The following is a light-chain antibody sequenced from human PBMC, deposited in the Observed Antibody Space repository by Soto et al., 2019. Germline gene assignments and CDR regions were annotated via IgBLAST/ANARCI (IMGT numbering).Light chain of an antibody. J-gene: IGKJ1*01. CDR1: QSLSSSD. Sequence: EIVLTQSPGTLSLSPGERATLACRASQSLSSSDLAWYQQKPGQAPRLLIYGASSRATGIPDRFSGSGSGTDFTLTISRREPEDFAVYYCQQYGSSPRTFGQGTKVEIK. V-gene: IGKV3-20*01. CDR3: QQYGSSPRT. CDR2: GAS.